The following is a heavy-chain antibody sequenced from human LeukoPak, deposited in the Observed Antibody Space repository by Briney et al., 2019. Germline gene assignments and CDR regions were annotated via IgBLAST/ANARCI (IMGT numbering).Heavy chain of an antibody. V-gene: IGHV3-48*03. Sequence: GGSLRLSCAASGFTFSSYEMNWVRQAPGKGLEWVSYISNSGTAIYYADSVKGRFTISRDDAKSSLYLQMNSLRAEDTAVYYCARAGYSMDTEYFQHWGQGTLVTVSS. D-gene: IGHD5-18*01. J-gene: IGHJ1*01. CDR3: ARAGYSMDTEYFQH. CDR1: GFTFSSYE. CDR2: ISNSGTAI.